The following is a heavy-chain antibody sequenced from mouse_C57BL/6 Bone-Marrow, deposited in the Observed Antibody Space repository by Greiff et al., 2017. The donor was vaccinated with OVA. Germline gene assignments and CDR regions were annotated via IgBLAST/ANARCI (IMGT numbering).Heavy chain of an antibody. J-gene: IGHJ1*03. V-gene: IGHV1-80*01. Sequence: QVQLKQSGAELVKPGASVKISCKASGYAFSSYWMNWVKQRPGKGLEWIGQIYPGDGDTNYNGKFKGKATLTADKSSSTAYMQLSSLTSEDSAVYFCARESYYGSSYRYFDVWGTGTTVTVSS. D-gene: IGHD1-1*01. CDR2: IYPGDGDT. CDR1: GYAFSSYW. CDR3: ARESYYGSSYRYFDV.